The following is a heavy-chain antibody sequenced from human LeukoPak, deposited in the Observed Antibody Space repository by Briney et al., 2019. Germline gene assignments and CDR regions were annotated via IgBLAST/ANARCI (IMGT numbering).Heavy chain of an antibody. Sequence: SETLSLTCTVSGGSISSHYWSWIRQPPGKGLEWIGYIYYSGSTNYNPSLKNRVTISVDTSKNQCSLKLSSVTAADTAVYYCARGFSESSGYYSTLNWFDPWGQGTLVTVSS. V-gene: IGHV4-59*11. CDR1: GGSISSHY. CDR3: ARGFSESSGYYSTLNWFDP. D-gene: IGHD3-22*01. J-gene: IGHJ5*02. CDR2: IYYSGST.